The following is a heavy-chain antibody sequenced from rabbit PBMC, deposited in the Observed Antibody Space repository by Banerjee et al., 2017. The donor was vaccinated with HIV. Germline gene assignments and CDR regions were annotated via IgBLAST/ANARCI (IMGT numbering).Heavy chain of an antibody. CDR3: ASGNAYADYAYDV. Sequence: QSLTESGGDLVKPVAYLSINSKASGIELYSGSVLCWVRQAPGKGLEWIACIYTGDGNTYYASWAKGRFTISKTSSTTVTLQMTSLTAADTATYFCASGNAYADYAYDVWGQGTLVTVS. CDR1: GIELYSGSV. J-gene: IGHJ2*01. D-gene: IGHD6-1*01. V-gene: IGHV1S40*01. CDR2: IYTGDGNT.